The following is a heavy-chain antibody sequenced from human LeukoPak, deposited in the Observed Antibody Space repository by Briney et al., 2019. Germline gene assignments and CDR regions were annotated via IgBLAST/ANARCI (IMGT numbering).Heavy chain of an antibody. CDR2: IYYSGST. D-gene: IGHD3-22*01. Sequence: SEALSLTCTVSGGSISSSSYYWGWIRQPPGKGLEWIGSIYYSGSTYYNPSLKSRVTISVDTSKNQFSLKLSSVTAADTAVYYCARQHTRGAVVALVDYWGQGTLVTVSS. V-gene: IGHV4-39*01. J-gene: IGHJ4*02. CDR1: GGSISSSSYY. CDR3: ARQHTRGAVVALVDY.